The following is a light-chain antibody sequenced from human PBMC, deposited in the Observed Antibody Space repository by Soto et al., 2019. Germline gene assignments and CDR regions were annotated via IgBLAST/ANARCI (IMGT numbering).Light chain of an antibody. CDR1: SSDVGGYNY. Sequence: QSALTQPASVSGSHGQSITISCTGTSSDVGGYNYVSWYQQHPGKAPKLMIYEVSNRPSGVSNRFSGSKSGNTASLTISGLQAEDEADYYCSSYTSSSTRVLGGGTKLTVL. V-gene: IGLV2-14*01. CDR3: SSYTSSSTRV. J-gene: IGLJ3*02. CDR2: EVS.